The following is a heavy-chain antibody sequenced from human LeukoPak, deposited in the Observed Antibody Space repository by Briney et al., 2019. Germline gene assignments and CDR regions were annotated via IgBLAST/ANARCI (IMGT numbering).Heavy chain of an antibody. CDR1: GFTFSSYA. J-gene: IGHJ4*02. Sequence: GGSLRLTCAASGFTFSSYAMSWVRQAPGKGLEWVSAISGSGGSTYYADSVKGRFTISRDNSKNTLYLQMNSLRAEDTAVYYCAKDDTAWGNGYPPYWGQGTLVTVSS. V-gene: IGHV3-23*01. CDR2: ISGSGGST. CDR3: AKDDTAWGNGYPPY. D-gene: IGHD5-24*01.